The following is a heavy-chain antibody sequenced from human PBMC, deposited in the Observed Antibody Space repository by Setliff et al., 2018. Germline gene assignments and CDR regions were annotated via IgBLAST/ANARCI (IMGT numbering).Heavy chain of an antibody. Sequence: PSETLSLTCIVSGFYVSRGYYWGWIRQPPGKGLEWAGNIGHTGSINYNPSLKSRLTISRDTSKNQVSLKLNSVTATDTAVYYCARDLGHGGDSNYWGQGILVTVSS. V-gene: IGHV4-38-2*02. CDR1: GFYVSRGYY. D-gene: IGHD2-21*02. CDR2: IGHTGSI. CDR3: ARDLGHGGDSNY. J-gene: IGHJ4*02.